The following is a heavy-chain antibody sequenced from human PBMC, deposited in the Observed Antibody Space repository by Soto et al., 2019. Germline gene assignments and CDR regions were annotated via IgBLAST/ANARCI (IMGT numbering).Heavy chain of an antibody. V-gene: IGHV4-59*01. J-gene: IGHJ6*03. D-gene: IGHD4-4*01. Sequence: SETLSLTCTVSGGSISSYYWSWIRQPPGKGLEWIGYIYYSGSTNYNPSLKSRVTISVDTSKNQFSLKLSSVTAADTAVYYCARDSYSNYGIGYYYYYMDVWGKGTTVTVSS. CDR1: GGSISSYY. CDR3: ARDSYSNYGIGYYYYYMDV. CDR2: IYYSGST.